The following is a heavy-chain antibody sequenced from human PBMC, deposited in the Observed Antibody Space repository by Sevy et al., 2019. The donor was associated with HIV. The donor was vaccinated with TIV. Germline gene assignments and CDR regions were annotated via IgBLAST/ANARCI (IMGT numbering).Heavy chain of an antibody. CDR2: IWYDGSNK. V-gene: IGHV3-33*06. CDR3: AKALNPALESMIEVIFRSLKGFDV. Sequence: GGSLRLSCVASGFTFSTYGMHWVRQAPGKGLEWVAVIWYDGSNKEYVDSVKGRFTISRDNSKDTLYLQMNSLRADDTAVYYCAKALNPALESMIEVIFRSLKGFDVWGQGTMVTV. D-gene: IGHD3-22*01. CDR1: GFTFSTYG. J-gene: IGHJ3*01.